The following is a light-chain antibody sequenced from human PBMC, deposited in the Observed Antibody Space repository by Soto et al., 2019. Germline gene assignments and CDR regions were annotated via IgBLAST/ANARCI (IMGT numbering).Light chain of an antibody. Sequence: QSVLTQPPSASGTPGQRVTISCCGSSSNIGTNTVNWYKQVPGTAPTLLIYTDHQRPAGVPDRFSGSKSGTSASLAISRLQSEDEADYYCAAWDGSLNVVLFGGGTKLTVL. CDR1: SSNIGTNT. CDR3: AAWDGSLNVVL. CDR2: TDH. J-gene: IGLJ2*01. V-gene: IGLV1-44*01.